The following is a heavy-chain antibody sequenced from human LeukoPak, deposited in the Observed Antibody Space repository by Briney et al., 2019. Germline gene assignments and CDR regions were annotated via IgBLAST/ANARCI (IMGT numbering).Heavy chain of an antibody. D-gene: IGHD3-10*01. CDR2: IYKSVIT. CDR1: GGSIDSYY. J-gene: IGHJ5*02. Sequence: PSETLSLTCSVSGGSIDSYYLSWIRQPAGKGLEWIGRIYKSVITINPSLKSRVTMSVDTSKNQVSLKLSSVTAADTAVYYCARDSGTTGEVKFDPWGQGTLVTASS. V-gene: IGHV4-4*07. CDR3: ARDSGTTGEVKFDP.